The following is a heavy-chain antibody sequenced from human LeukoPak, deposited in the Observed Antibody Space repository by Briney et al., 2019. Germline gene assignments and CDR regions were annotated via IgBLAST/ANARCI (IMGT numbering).Heavy chain of an antibody. CDR1: GGTFSSYA. CDR2: IIPIFGTA. V-gene: IGHV1-69*13. D-gene: IGHD6-6*01. Sequence: GASVKVSCKASGGTFSSYAISWVRQAPGQGLEWMGGIIPIFGTANYAQKFQGRVTITADESTSTAYMELSSLRSEDTAVYYCARGSARHDAFDIWGQGTMVTVSS. J-gene: IGHJ3*02. CDR3: ARGSARHDAFDI.